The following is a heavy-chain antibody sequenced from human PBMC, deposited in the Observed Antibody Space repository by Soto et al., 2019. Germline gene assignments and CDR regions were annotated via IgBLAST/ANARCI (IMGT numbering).Heavy chain of an antibody. CDR1: GFTFSRYS. J-gene: IGHJ6*02. CDR2: ISDSSNTK. CDR3: ARVGRRLGGYYHNGMDV. V-gene: IGHV3-48*02. D-gene: IGHD3-16*01. Sequence: EVQLVESGGGLVQPGGSLRLSCAASGFTFSRYSMNWVRQAPGKGLEWVSYISDSSNTKYYADSVKGQLTISRDNAKNSLYLQMKSLRDEDTAVYYCARVGRRLGGYYHNGMDVWGRGTTVTVS.